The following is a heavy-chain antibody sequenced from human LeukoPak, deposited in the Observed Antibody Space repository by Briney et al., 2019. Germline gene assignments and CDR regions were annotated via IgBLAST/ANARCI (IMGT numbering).Heavy chain of an antibody. CDR2: IKQDGSEK. J-gene: IGHJ4*02. CDR1: GFTFSNVW. Sequence: GGSLRLSCVASGFTFSNVWMAWVRQAPGKGLEWVANIKQDGSEKYYVDSVKGRFTISRDNAKNSLYLQMNSLRAEDTAVYYCASMGVERLSITGTTWFFDNWGQGTLVSVSS. V-gene: IGHV3-7*01. CDR3: ASMGVERLSITGTTWFFDN. D-gene: IGHD1-7*01.